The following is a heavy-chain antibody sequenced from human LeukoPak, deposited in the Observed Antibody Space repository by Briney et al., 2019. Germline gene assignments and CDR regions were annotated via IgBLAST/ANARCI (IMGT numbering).Heavy chain of an antibody. V-gene: IGHV1-18*01. CDR2: ISAYNGNT. CDR3: AREERITIFGVALEYYYYYMDV. CDR1: GYTFTSYG. Sequence: ASVKASCKASGYTFTSYGISWVRQAPGQGLEWMGWISAYNGNTNYAQKLQGRVTMTTDTSTSTAYMELRSLRSDDTAVYYCAREERITIFGVALEYYYYYMDVWGKGTTVTVSS. J-gene: IGHJ6*03. D-gene: IGHD3-3*01.